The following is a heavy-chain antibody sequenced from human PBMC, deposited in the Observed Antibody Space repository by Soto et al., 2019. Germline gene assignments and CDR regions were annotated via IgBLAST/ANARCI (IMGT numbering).Heavy chain of an antibody. CDR2: INSDGSST. J-gene: IGHJ4*02. CDR1: GFTFSSYW. D-gene: IGHD6-19*01. Sequence: GGSLRLSCAASGFTFSSYWMHWVRQAPGKGLVWVSRINSDGSSTSYADSVKGRFTISRDNAKNTLYLQMNSLRAKDTAVYYCAGSKRIAVARFDYWGQGTLVTVSS. CDR3: AGSKRIAVARFDY. V-gene: IGHV3-74*01.